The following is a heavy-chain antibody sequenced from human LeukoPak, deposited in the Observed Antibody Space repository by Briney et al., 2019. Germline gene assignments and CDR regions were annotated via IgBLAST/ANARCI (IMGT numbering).Heavy chain of an antibody. CDR2: IKGDGSET. CDR3: ARQQGGTFS. J-gene: IGHJ4*02. CDR1: GFTFSSYW. D-gene: IGHD3-16*01. V-gene: IGHV3-7*04. Sequence: GGSLRLSCAASGFTFSSYWMTWVRQAPGKGLEWVATIKGDGSETGYVNSVKGRFTISRDNARNSLYLQMNTVRAEDTAVYYCARQQGGTFSWGQGTLVTASS.